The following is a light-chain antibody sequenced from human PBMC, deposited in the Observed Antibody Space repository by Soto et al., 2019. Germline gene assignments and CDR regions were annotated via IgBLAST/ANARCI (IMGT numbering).Light chain of an antibody. CDR3: QQYGGSPYT. J-gene: IGKJ2*01. Sequence: EIVLTQSPGTLSLSPGERATLSCRASQSVSRSYLAWYQQKPDQAPRLLIYGASSRATGIPDRFSGSGSGTDFTLTISRLEPEDFAVYYCQQYGGSPYTFGQGTKLEIK. CDR1: QSVSRSY. CDR2: GAS. V-gene: IGKV3-20*01.